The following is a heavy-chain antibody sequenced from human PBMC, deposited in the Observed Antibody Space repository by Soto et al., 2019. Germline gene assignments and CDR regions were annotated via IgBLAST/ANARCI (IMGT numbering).Heavy chain of an antibody. CDR1: GYTFTSYG. CDR2: ISAYNGNT. D-gene: IGHD2-2*01. Sequence: QVQLVQSGAEVKKPGASVKVSCKASGYTFTSYGISWVRQAPGQGLEWMGWISAYNGNTNYAQKLQGRVTMTTDTSTSTAYMELRSLRSDDTAVYYCASDGLVVVPAASRHYYGMDVWGQGTTVTVSS. J-gene: IGHJ6*02. CDR3: ASDGLVVVPAASRHYYGMDV. V-gene: IGHV1-18*01.